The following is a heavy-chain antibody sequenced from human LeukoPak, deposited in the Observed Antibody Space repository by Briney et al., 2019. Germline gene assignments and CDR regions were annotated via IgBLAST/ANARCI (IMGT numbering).Heavy chain of an antibody. V-gene: IGHV3-30*02. Sequence: GGSLRLSCAASRFIFSTYGMHWVRQAPGKGLEWVAFIRPDGSNEYYAASVKGRFTISRDNAKNSLYLQMNSLRAEDTAVYYCARDPTQWLRYGYFDYWGREPWSPSPQ. D-gene: IGHD5-12*01. J-gene: IGHJ4*02. CDR2: IRPDGSNE. CDR3: ARDPTQWLRYGYFDY. CDR1: RFIFSTYG.